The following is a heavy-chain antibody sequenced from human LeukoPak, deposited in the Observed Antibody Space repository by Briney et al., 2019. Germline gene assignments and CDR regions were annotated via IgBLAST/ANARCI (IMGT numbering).Heavy chain of an antibody. CDR2: INTNTGNP. J-gene: IGHJ4*02. V-gene: IGHV7-4-1*02. D-gene: IGHD3-22*01. CDR1: GGTFSSYA. CDR3: ARDTYYYDSSVQRGGYYFDY. Sequence: ASVKVSCKASGGTFSSYAISWVRQAPGQGLEWMGWINTNTGNPTYAQGFTGRFVFSLDTSVSTAYLQISSLKAEDTAVYYCARDTYYYDSSVQRGGYYFDYWGQGTLVTVSS.